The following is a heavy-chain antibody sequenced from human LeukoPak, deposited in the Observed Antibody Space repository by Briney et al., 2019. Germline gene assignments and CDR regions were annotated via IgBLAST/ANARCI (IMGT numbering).Heavy chain of an antibody. D-gene: IGHD3-22*01. V-gene: IGHV3-30*18. Sequence: GGSLRLSCAASGFTFSSYGVHWVRQAPGKGLEWVAVIAYDESNKYYGDSVKGRFTISRDKSKNTLHLQMNSLRAEDTAVYYCAKHHYDSTGYEAQDAFDIWGQGTMVTVSS. CDR1: GFTFSSYG. CDR3: AKHHYDSTGYEAQDAFDI. J-gene: IGHJ3*02. CDR2: IAYDESNK.